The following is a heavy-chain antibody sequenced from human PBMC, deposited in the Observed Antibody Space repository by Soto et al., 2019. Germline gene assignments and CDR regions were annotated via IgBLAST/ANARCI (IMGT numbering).Heavy chain of an antibody. Sequence: PGESLKISCGASGYSFPGFWIGWVRQMPGKGLEWMGIIFPADSDTRYSPSFQGQVTISVDKSISTAYLQWSSLKASDTAMYYCARRGAGYNYDYWGQGTQVTVSS. V-gene: IGHV5-51*01. CDR3: ARRGAGYNYDY. J-gene: IGHJ4*02. D-gene: IGHD5-12*01. CDR1: GYSFPGFW. CDR2: IFPADSDT.